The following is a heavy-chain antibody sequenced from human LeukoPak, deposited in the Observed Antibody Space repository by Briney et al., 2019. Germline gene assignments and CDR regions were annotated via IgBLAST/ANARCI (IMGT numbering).Heavy chain of an antibody. D-gene: IGHD2-15*01. Sequence: ASVKVSCKASGYTFTSYDINWERQATGQGLEWMGWMNPNSGNTGYAQKFQGRVTMTRNTSISTAYMELSSLRSEDTAVYYCARGGRWPKENWFDPWGQGTLVTVSS. V-gene: IGHV1-8*01. CDR1: GYTFTSYD. CDR2: MNPNSGNT. J-gene: IGHJ5*02. CDR3: ARGGRWPKENWFDP.